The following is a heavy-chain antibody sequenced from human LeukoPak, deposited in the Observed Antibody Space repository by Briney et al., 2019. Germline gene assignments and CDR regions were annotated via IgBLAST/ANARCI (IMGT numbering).Heavy chain of an antibody. CDR3: AREPAVTSSGWPYNWFDP. V-gene: IGHV4-31*03. D-gene: IGHD6-19*01. CDR1: GGSISSGGYY. CDR2: IYYSGST. J-gene: IGHJ5*02. Sequence: SQTLSLTCTVSGGSISSGGYYWSWIRQHPGKGLEWIGYIYYSGSTYYNPSPKSRVTISVDTSKNQFSLKLSSVTAADTAVYYCAREPAVTSSGWPYNWFDPWGQGTLVTVSS.